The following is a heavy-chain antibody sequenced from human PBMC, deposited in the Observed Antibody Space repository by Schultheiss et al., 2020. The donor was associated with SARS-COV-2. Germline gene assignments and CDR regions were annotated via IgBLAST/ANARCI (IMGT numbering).Heavy chain of an antibody. CDR1: GYTFTGYY. Sequence: ASVKVSCKASGYTFTGYYMHWVRQAPGQGLEWMGWINPNSGGTNYAQKFQGRVTMTRDTSISTAYMELSRLRSDDTAVYYCARGEGYCSSTSCYGSGGYYYMDVWGKGTTVTVSS. J-gene: IGHJ6*03. CDR3: ARGEGYCSSTSCYGSGGYYYMDV. V-gene: IGHV1-2*02. CDR2: INPNSGGT. D-gene: IGHD2-2*01.